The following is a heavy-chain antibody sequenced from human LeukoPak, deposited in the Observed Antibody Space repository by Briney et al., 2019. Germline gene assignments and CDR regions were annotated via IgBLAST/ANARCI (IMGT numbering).Heavy chain of an antibody. CDR1: GYTLTELS. CDR2: FDPEDGET. D-gene: IGHD2-2*01. V-gene: IGHV1-24*01. CDR3: AIIVVVPAAPSRWFDP. J-gene: IGHJ5*02. Sequence: ASVKVSCKVSGYTLTELSMHWVRQAPGKGLEWMGGFDPEDGETIYAQKFQGRVTMTGDTSTDTAYMELSSLRSEDTDVYYCAIIVVVPAAPSRWFDPWGQGTLVTVSS.